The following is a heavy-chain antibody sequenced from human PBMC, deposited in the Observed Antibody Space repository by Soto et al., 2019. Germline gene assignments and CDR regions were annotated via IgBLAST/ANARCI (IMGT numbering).Heavy chain of an antibody. Sequence: GSLRLSGAAAGFTFSSYAMGWVRQAPGKGLEWVSAISGSGGSTYYADSVKGRFTISRDNSKKTLYLQMKSLRAEDTAVYYCAKSSLREWLVPFDYWGQGTLVTVSS. CDR1: GFTFSSYA. CDR2: ISGSGGST. V-gene: IGHV3-23*01. D-gene: IGHD6-19*01. J-gene: IGHJ4*02. CDR3: AKSSLREWLVPFDY.